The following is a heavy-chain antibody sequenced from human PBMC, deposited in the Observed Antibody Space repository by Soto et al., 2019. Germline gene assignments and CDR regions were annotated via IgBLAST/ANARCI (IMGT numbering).Heavy chain of an antibody. CDR1: GLSFSSCD. V-gene: IGHV3-23*01. J-gene: IGHJ4*02. CDR3: AKDLSIAAAGGLDY. Sequence: GPPRLFCSAYGLSFSSCDMSWVRKASGKGLEWVSAISGSGGSTYYADSVKGRFTISRDNSRNTLYLQMNSLRAEDTAVYYCAKDLSIAAAGGLDYWGQGTLVTVSS. CDR2: ISGSGGST. D-gene: IGHD6-13*01.